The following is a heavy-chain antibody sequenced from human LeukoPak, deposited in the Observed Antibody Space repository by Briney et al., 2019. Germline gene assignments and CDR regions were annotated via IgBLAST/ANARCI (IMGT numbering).Heavy chain of an antibody. Sequence: KTSETLSLTCTVSGGSISSSSYYWGWIRQPPGKGLEWIGSIYYSGSTYYNPSLKSRVTISVDTSKNQFSLKLSSVTAADTAVYYCARVLAPIWSGETYWGQGTLVTVSS. CDR1: GGSISSSSYY. V-gene: IGHV4-39*07. CDR3: ARVLAPIWSGETY. D-gene: IGHD3-10*01. J-gene: IGHJ4*02. CDR2: IYYSGST.